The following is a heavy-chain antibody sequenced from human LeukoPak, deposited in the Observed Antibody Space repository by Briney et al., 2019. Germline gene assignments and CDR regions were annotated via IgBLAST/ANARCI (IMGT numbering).Heavy chain of an antibody. Sequence: GASVKVSCKASGYTFTSYAMNWVRQAPGQGLEWMGWINTNTGNPTYAQGFTGRSVFSLDTSVSTTYLQISSLKAEDTAVYYCARDPGDDFVVPGDPWGQGTLVTVSS. CDR3: ARDPGDDFVVPGDP. J-gene: IGHJ5*02. D-gene: IGHD2-2*01. V-gene: IGHV7-4-1*02. CDR2: INTNTGNP. CDR1: GYTFTSYA.